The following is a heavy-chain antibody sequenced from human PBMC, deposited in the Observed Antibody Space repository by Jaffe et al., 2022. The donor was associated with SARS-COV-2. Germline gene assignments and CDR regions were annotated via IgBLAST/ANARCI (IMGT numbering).Heavy chain of an antibody. Sequence: QLQLQESGPGLVKPSETLSLTCTVSGGSISSSSYYWGWIRQPPGKGLEWIGSIYYSGSTYYNPSLKSRVTISVDTSKNQFSLKLSSVTAADTAVYYCASLSITMVRGADYWGQGTLVTVSS. V-gene: IGHV4-39*01. D-gene: IGHD3-10*01. CDR2: IYYSGST. J-gene: IGHJ4*02. CDR3: ASLSITMVRGADY. CDR1: GGSISSSSYY.